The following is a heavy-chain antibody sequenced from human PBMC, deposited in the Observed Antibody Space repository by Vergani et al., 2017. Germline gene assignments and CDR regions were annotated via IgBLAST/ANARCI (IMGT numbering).Heavy chain of an antibody. CDR2: IYTSGST. CDR3: ARKGDGYNLEAFDI. D-gene: IGHD5-24*01. Sequence: QVQLQESGPGLVKPSQTLSLTCTVSGGSISSGSYYWSWIRQPAGKGLEWIGRIYTSGSTNYNPPLKSRVTISVDTSKNQFSLKLSSVTAADTAVYYCARKGDGYNLEAFDIWGQGTMVTVSS. J-gene: IGHJ3*02. V-gene: IGHV4-61*02. CDR1: GGSISSGSYY.